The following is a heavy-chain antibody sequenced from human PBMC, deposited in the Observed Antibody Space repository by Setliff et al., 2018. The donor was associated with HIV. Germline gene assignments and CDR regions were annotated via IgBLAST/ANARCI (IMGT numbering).Heavy chain of an antibody. V-gene: IGHV4-59*01. J-gene: IGHJ6*02. D-gene: IGHD3-3*01. CDR2: IYYSGST. CDR3: ARIFGDQGYYYGMDV. Sequence: PSETLSLTCTVSGGSISSYYWSWIRQPPGKGLEWTGYIYYSGSTNYNPPLKSRVTISVDTSKNQFSLKLSSVIAADTAVYYCARIFGDQGYYYGMDVWGQGTTVTVS. CDR1: GGSISSYY.